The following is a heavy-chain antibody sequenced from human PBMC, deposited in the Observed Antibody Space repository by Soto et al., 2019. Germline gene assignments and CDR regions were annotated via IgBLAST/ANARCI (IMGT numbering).Heavy chain of an antibody. CDR1: GGSISSGDYY. CDR3: ATGGYYYYYYGMDV. J-gene: IGHJ6*02. V-gene: IGHV4-30-4*01. Sequence: SETLSLTGTVSGGSISSGDYYWSWIRQPPGKGLEWIGYIYYSGSTYYNPSLKSRVTISVDTSKNQFSLKLSSVTAADTAVYYCATGGYYYYYYGMDVWGQGTTVTVSS. CDR2: IYYSGST. D-gene: IGHD3-16*01.